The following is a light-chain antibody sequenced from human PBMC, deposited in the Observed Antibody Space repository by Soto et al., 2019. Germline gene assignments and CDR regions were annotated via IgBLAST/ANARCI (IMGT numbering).Light chain of an antibody. CDR1: QHISSW. CDR3: QQYNDFQYT. CDR2: DAS. Sequence: DIQMTQSPSTLSASVGDRVTITCRASQHISSWLAWYQQKPGKAPKLLIHDASSLESGVPSTFSGSGSGTEFTLTISSLQPDDFASYYCQQYNDFQYTFGQGTSLEMK. V-gene: IGKV1-5*01. J-gene: IGKJ2*01.